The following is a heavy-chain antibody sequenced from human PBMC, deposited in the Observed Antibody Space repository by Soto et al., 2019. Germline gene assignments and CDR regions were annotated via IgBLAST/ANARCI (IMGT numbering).Heavy chain of an antibody. CDR2: INAGNGNT. V-gene: IGHV1-3*01. CDR1: GYTFTSYA. Sequence: QVQLVQSGAEVKKPGASVKVSCKASGYTFTSYAMHWVRQAPGQRLEWMGWINAGNGNTKYSQKFQGRVTITRDTSASTAYMELSSLRSEDTAVYYCARDFGEGIAAAFLSWFDPWGQGTLVTVSS. J-gene: IGHJ5*02. CDR3: ARDFGEGIAAAFLSWFDP. D-gene: IGHD6-13*01.